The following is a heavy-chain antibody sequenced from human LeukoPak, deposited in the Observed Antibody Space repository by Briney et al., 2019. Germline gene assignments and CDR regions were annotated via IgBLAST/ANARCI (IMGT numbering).Heavy chain of an antibody. D-gene: IGHD6-19*01. Sequence: SETLSLTCPVSGGSINSSSYYWGWIRQPTGKGLEWIGSIYYSGSTYYNPSLNSRVTISVHTSKNQSPLKLSSVTAADTAVYYCARLATAGSGSYKDYWGQGTLVTVSS. CDR1: GGSINSSSYY. CDR2: IYYSGST. CDR3: ARLATAGSGSYKDY. J-gene: IGHJ4*02. V-gene: IGHV4-39*01.